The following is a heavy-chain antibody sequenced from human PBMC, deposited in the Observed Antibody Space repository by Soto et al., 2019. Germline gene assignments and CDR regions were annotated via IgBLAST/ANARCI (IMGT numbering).Heavy chain of an antibody. V-gene: IGHV3-30*03. D-gene: IGHD5-12*01. CDR3: ARDRRGYTTSA. CDR1: GFTFKTYD. J-gene: IGHJ5*02. Sequence: PGGSLRLSWGASGFTFKTYDMHWVRQAPGKGLEWVAIISFDGNNKYYADSVKGRFTISRDNSKNTLSLNMNSLRPNDTGLYYCARDRRGYTTSAWGQGTLVTVSS. CDR2: ISFDGNNK.